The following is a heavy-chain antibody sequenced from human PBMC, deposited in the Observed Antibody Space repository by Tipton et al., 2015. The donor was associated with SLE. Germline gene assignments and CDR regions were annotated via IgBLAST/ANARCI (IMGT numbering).Heavy chain of an antibody. CDR3: ARSESYYSALTY. CDR2: IYTSGGT. CDR1: NGSMSSYY. J-gene: IGHJ4*02. D-gene: IGHD1-26*01. V-gene: IGHV4-4*08. Sequence: GLVKPSETLSLTCLVSNGSMSSYYWSWIRQPPGKGLEWLGYIYTSGGTSYNPSLKSRVTISADTSKSRFSLNLNSVTAADTAVYYCARSESYYSALTYWGQGTLVTVSS.